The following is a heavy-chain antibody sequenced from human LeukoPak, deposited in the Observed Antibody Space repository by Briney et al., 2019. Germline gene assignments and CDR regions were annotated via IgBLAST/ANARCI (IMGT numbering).Heavy chain of an antibody. CDR1: GFTLSSYA. CDR2: ISDRGRST. V-gene: IGHV3-23*01. Sequence: PGGSLRLSCVDSGFTLSSYAMSWVRQVPGKGLEWVSGISDRGRSTYYADSVKGRFTISRDNSKNTLYLQMNSLRAEDTAVYYCASRQGLGWHYVNWGQGTLASVSP. D-gene: IGHD3-10*02. CDR3: ASRQGLGWHYVN. J-gene: IGHJ1*01.